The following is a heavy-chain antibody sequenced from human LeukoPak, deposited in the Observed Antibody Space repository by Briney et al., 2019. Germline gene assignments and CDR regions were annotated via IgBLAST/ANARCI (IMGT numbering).Heavy chain of an antibody. J-gene: IGHJ4*02. Sequence: PGGSLRLSCAVSGFTFSSYAMSWVRQAPGKGLGWVSTISGSGGTTYYADSVKGRFTISRDNSKNTPYLQMNSLRAEDTAVYYCAKPVAGTGYFDYWGQGTLVTVSS. CDR1: GFTFSSYA. V-gene: IGHV3-23*01. CDR2: ISGSGGTT. D-gene: IGHD6-19*01. CDR3: AKPVAGTGYFDY.